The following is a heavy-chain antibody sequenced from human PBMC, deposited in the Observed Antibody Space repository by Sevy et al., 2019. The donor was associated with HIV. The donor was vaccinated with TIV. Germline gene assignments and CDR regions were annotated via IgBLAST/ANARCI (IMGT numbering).Heavy chain of an antibody. Sequence: SETLSLTCTVSGGSISSYYWSWIRQPPGKGLEWIGYIYYSGSTNYNPSLKSRVTISVDTSKNQFSLKLSSVTAADTAVYYCARVVCLSSGGDCYSQTEYYFDYWGQGTLVTVSS. D-gene: IGHD2-21*02. CDR2: IYYSGST. CDR3: ARVVCLSSGGDCYSQTEYYFDY. CDR1: GGSISSYY. J-gene: IGHJ4*02. V-gene: IGHV4-59*01.